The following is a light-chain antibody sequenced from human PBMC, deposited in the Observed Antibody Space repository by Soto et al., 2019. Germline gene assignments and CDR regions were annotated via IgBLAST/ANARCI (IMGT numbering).Light chain of an antibody. V-gene: IGLV2-14*01. Sequence: QSALTQPASVSGSPGQSITISCTGTSSDVGAYNSVSWYQQHPGKAPKLMVYEVTNRPSGVSNRCSGSKSENTASLTISVLQAEDEADYYCSSSTSSKTQDVFGTGTKLTVL. CDR3: SSSTSSKTQDV. CDR2: EVT. CDR1: SSDVGAYNS. J-gene: IGLJ1*01.